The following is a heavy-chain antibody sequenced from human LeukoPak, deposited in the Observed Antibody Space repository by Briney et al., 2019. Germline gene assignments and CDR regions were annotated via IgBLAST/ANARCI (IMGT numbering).Heavy chain of an antibody. D-gene: IGHD3-16*01. CDR2: INPNSGGT. V-gene: IGHV1-2*02. Sequence: ASVKVSCKASGYTFTSYDINWVRQATGQGLEWMGWINPNSGGTNYAQKFQGRVTMTRDTSISTAYMELSRLRSDDTAVYYCARGGSYYFDYWGQGTLVTVSS. CDR3: ARGGSYYFDY. CDR1: GYTFTSYD. J-gene: IGHJ4*02.